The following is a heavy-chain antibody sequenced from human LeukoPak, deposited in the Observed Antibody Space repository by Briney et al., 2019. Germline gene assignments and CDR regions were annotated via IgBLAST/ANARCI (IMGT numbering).Heavy chain of an antibody. D-gene: IGHD6-6*01. CDR2: INPNSGGT. CDR3: ARDDTFEYSSLY. CDR1: GYTFTDYY. J-gene: IGHJ4*02. V-gene: IGHV1-2*02. Sequence: ASVKVSCKASGYTFTDYYMHWVRQAPGQGLEWMGWINPNSGGTNYAQKFQGRVTMTRDTSISTAYMELSRLRSDDTAVYYCARDDTFEYSSLYWGQGTLVTVSS.